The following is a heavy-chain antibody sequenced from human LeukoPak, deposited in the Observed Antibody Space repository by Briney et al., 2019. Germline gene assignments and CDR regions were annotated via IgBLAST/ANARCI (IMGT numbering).Heavy chain of an antibody. CDR1: GGSISSGGYS. CDR2: IYYSGST. D-gene: IGHD6-13*01. V-gene: IGHV4-61*08. Sequence: PSETLSLTCAVSGGSISSGGYSWSWIRQPPGKGLEWIGYIYYSGSTNYNPSLKSRVTISVDTSKNQFSLKLSSVTAADTAVYYCARLGRQQLVGGNFDYWGQGTLVTASS. CDR3: ARLGRQQLVGGNFDY. J-gene: IGHJ4*02.